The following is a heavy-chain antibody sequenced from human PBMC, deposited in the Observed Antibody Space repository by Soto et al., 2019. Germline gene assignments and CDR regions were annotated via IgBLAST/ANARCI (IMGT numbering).Heavy chain of an antibody. Sequence: QVQLVESGGGVVQPGTSLRLSCAASGMTFSDYGMHWVRQAPGKGLEWVASRWSGGNNEEYLDSVKGQFTISRDNSKNTLYLQMNRLRVEDTAIYYCARGFYGTGRYYTMYGMDVWGQGTTVTVSS. CDR3: ARGFYGTGRYYTMYGMDV. V-gene: IGHV3-33*01. CDR2: RWSGGNNE. J-gene: IGHJ6*02. D-gene: IGHD3-10*01. CDR1: GMTFSDYG.